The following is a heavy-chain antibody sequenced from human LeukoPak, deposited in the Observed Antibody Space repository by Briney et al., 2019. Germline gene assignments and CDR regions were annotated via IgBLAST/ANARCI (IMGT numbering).Heavy chain of an antibody. D-gene: IGHD3-9*01. J-gene: IGHJ4*02. CDR1: GYSISSGYY. CDR3: ARGDILTGYYHFDY. CDR2: IYHSGST. V-gene: IGHV4-38-2*02. Sequence: PSETLSLTCTVSGYSISSGYYWGWIRQPPGKGLEWIGSIYHSGSTYYNPSLKSRVTISVDTSKNQFSLKLSSVTAADTAVYYCARGDILTGYYHFDYWGQGTLVTVSS.